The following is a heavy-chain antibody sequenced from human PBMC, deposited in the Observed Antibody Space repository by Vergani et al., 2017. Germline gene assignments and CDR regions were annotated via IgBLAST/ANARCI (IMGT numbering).Heavy chain of an antibody. CDR3: AKDLGPEIAVAGLDY. CDR2: IKQDGSEK. D-gene: IGHD6-19*01. V-gene: IGHV3-7*03. J-gene: IGHJ4*02. Sequence: EVQLVESGGGLVQPGGSLRLSCAASGFTFSSYWMSWVRQAPGKGLEWVANIKQDGSEKYYVDSVKGRFIISRDNAKNSLYLQMNSLRAEDTALYYCAKDLGPEIAVAGLDYWGQGTLVTVSS. CDR1: GFTFSSYW.